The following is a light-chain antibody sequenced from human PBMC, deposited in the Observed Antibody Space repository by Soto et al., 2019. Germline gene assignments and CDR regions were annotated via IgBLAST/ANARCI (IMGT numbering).Light chain of an antibody. CDR2: DAS. CDR3: QQLNSYPCT. CDR1: QSISSW. V-gene: IGKV1-5*01. J-gene: IGKJ5*01. Sequence: DIQMTQSPSTLSASVGDRVTITCRASQSISSWLAWYQQKPGKAPKLLIYDASSLESGVPSRFSGSGSGTEFTLTISSLQPDDFATYYCQQLNSYPCTFGQGTRLEIK.